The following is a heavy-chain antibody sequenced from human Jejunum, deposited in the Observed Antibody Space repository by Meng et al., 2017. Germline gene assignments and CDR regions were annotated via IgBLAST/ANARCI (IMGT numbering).Heavy chain of an antibody. CDR3: ARNSYADYFDSGTYRDAFDS. J-gene: IGHJ3*02. CDR2: IHTGGNT. Sequence: SETLSLTCTVSGGSITSYYWSWIRQSAGKGLEWIGCIHTGGNTNYNPFLKSRVTMSADTSTNQFSLKLTSVTAADTAVYYCARNSYADYFDSGTYRDAFDSWGQGTKVTGSS. V-gene: IGHV4-4*07. CDR1: GGSITSYY. D-gene: IGHD3-10*01.